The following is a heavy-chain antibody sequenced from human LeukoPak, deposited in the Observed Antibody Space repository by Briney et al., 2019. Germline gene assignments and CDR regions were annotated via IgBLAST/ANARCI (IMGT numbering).Heavy chain of an antibody. CDR1: GFTFSSYS. Sequence: PGGSLRLSCAASGFTFSSYSINWVRQAPGKGLEWVSSISSSSSYIYYADSVKGRFTISRDNAKNSLYLQMNSLGAEDTAVYYCARVYDFWSGYYPFDYWGQGTLVTVSS. V-gene: IGHV3-21*01. CDR2: ISSSSSYI. J-gene: IGHJ4*02. D-gene: IGHD3-3*01. CDR3: ARVYDFWSGYYPFDY.